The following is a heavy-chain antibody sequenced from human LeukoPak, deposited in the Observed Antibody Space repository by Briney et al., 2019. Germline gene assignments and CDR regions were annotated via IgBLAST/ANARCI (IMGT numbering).Heavy chain of an antibody. V-gene: IGHV1-18*01. CDR2: ISGYNDDT. CDR1: GYTFSNFG. J-gene: IGHJ3*02. Sequence: ASVTVFYKASGYTFSNFGISWVRQAPGQGLEWMGWISGYNDDTHSAQKFQGRVTMTTDTSTNTAYMDLRSLRSDDTAMYYCAKDFYNSGGRWYDCFDIWGQGTMVTVSS. D-gene: IGHD2-15*01. CDR3: AKDFYNSGGRWYDCFDI.